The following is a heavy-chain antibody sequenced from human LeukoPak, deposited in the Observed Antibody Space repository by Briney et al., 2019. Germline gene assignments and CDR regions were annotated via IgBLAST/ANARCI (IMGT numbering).Heavy chain of an antibody. V-gene: IGHV3-7*01. CDR2: IKQDGSEK. D-gene: IGHD4-17*01. CDR1: GFTFSSYW. CDR3: ARDPTYGEIDY. Sequence: GGSLRLSCAASGFTFSSYWMSWVRQAPGKGPEWVANIKQDGSEKYYVDSVKGRFTISRDNAKNTLYLQMNSLRAEDTAVYYCARDPTYGEIDYWGQGTLVTVSS. J-gene: IGHJ4*02.